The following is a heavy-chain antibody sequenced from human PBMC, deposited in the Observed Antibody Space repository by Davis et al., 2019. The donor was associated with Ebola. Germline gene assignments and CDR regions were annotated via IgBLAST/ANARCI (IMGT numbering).Heavy chain of an antibody. V-gene: IGHV1-69*10. D-gene: IGHD1-26*01. Sequence: SVKVSCKASGYTFTSYGISWVRQAPGQGLEWMGGIIPILGIANYAQKFQGRVTITADESTSTAYMELSSLRSEDTAVYYCARGYPLDYWGQGTLVTVSS. CDR3: ARGYPLDY. CDR1: GYTFTSYG. J-gene: IGHJ4*02. CDR2: IIPILGIA.